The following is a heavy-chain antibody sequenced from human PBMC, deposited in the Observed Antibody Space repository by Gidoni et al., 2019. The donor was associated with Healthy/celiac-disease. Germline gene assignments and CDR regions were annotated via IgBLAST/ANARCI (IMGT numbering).Heavy chain of an antibody. Sequence: QVQLQESGPGLVKPSGTLSLTCAVSGGSISSSNWWGWVRQPPGKGLEWIGEIYHSGSSHYNPSLKSRVTISVDKSKNQFSLKLSSVTAADTAVYYCARFPAVAGHELRYYYYYGMDVWGQGTTVTVSS. CDR1: GGSISSSNW. J-gene: IGHJ6*02. CDR2: IYHSGSS. V-gene: IGHV4-4*02. CDR3: ARFPAVAGHELRYYYYYGMDV. D-gene: IGHD6-19*01.